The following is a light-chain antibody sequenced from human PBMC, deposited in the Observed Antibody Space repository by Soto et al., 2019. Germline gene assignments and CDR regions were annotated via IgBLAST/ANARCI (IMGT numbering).Light chain of an antibody. CDR1: SSNIGAGYD. CDR3: QSYASSLSGSV. Sequence: QSVLTQPPSVSGAPGQRVTISCTGSSSNIGAGYDVHWYQQLPGTAPKLLIYGNSNRPSGVPDRFSGSKSGTSASLAITGLQAEDEAEYYYQSYASSLSGSVFGGGTKLTVL. V-gene: IGLV1-40*01. J-gene: IGLJ2*01. CDR2: GNS.